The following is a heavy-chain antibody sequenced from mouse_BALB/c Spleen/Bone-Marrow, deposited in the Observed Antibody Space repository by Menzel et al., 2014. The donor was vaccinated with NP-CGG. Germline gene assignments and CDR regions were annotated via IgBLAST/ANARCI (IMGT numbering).Heavy chain of an antibody. D-gene: IGHD4-1*01. J-gene: IGHJ2*01. CDR1: GYTFTSSW. Sequence: VQGVESGSVLVRPGASVKLSCKASGYTFTSSWMHWAKQRPGQGLEWIGEIHPNSGNTNYNEKFKGKATLTVDTSSSTAYVDLSSLTSEVSAVYYCARSGFDYWGQGTTLTVSS. CDR2: IHPNSGNT. V-gene: IGHV1S130*01. CDR3: ARSGFDY.